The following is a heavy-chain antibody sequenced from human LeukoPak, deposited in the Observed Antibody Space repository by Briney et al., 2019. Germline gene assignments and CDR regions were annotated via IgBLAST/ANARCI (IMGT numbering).Heavy chain of an antibody. J-gene: IGHJ4*02. Sequence: GGSLRLSCAASGFTFSSYGMHWVRQAPGKGLEWVAVISYDGSNKYYADSVKGRFTISRDNSKNTLYLQMNSLRAEDTAVYYCARLLLWFGESYDYWGQGTLVTVSS. CDR2: ISYDGSNK. D-gene: IGHD3-10*01. CDR3: ARLLLWFGESYDY. CDR1: GFTFSSYG. V-gene: IGHV3-30*03.